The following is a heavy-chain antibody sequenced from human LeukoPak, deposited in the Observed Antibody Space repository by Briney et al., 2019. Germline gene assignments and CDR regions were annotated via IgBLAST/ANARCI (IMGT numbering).Heavy chain of an antibody. CDR2: IIPIFGTA. V-gene: IGHV1-69*05. Sequence: ASVKVSCKASGGTFSSYAISWVRQAPGQGLEWMGRIIPIFGTANYAQKFQGRVTITTDESTSTAYMELSSLRSEDTAVYYCASSYYYVSSGYPFDYWGQGTLVTVSS. CDR3: ASSYYYVSSGYPFDY. J-gene: IGHJ4*02. D-gene: IGHD3-22*01. CDR1: GGTFSSYA.